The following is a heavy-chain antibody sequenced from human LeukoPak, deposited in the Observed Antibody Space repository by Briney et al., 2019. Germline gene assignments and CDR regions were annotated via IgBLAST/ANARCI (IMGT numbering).Heavy chain of an antibody. D-gene: IGHD6-13*01. CDR1: GYTSTSYD. CDR2: MNPHSGNT. CDR3: ARRIAAGGIAVGY. V-gene: IGHV1-8*01. Sequence: GASVKVSCKASGYTSTSYDINWVRQASGQGLEWMGWMNPHSGNTGSAQKFQGRLTMTRNTSMSTAYMELSSLKSEDTAVYFCARRIAAGGIAVGYWGQGTLVTVSS. J-gene: IGHJ4*02.